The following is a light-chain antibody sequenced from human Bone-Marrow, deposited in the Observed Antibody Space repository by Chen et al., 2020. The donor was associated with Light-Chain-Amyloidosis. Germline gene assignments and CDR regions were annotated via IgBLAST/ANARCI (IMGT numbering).Light chain of an antibody. CDR2: EVT. CDR3: SSYTITNTLV. CDR1: SSDVGGDNH. Sequence: QSALTQPASVSGSPGQSITISYTGTSSDVGGDNHVSWYQQHPDKAPKLMIYEVTNRPSWVPERFSGSKSDNTASLTISGLRTEDEADYFCSSYTITNTLVFGSGTRVTVL. V-gene: IGLV2-14*01. J-gene: IGLJ1*01.